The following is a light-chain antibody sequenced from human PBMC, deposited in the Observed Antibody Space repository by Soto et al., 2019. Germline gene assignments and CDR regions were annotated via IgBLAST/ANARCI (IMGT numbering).Light chain of an antibody. Sequence: DIQMTQSPSTLSASVGDRVTITCRASQSISSWLAWYQQKPGKAPKLLIYDASSVESGVPSRFSGSGAGTEVTLTISSLQPDDFATYYCQQYNSYSITFGQGTRLEIK. CDR1: QSISSW. V-gene: IGKV1-5*01. CDR2: DAS. CDR3: QQYNSYSIT. J-gene: IGKJ5*01.